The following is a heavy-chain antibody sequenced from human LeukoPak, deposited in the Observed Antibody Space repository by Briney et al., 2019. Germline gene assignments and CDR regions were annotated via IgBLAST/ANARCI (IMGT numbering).Heavy chain of an antibody. D-gene: IGHD6-13*01. Sequence: KPSETLSLTCAVYGGSFSGYYWSLIRQPPGKGLEWIGEINHSGSTNYNPSLKSRVTISVDTSKNQFSLKLSSVTAADTAAYYCARGSTFRGYSSSWHLYYYYYMDVWGKGTTVTVSS. J-gene: IGHJ6*03. V-gene: IGHV4-34*01. CDR3: ARGSTFRGYSSSWHLYYYYYMDV. CDR1: GGSFSGYY. CDR2: INHSGST.